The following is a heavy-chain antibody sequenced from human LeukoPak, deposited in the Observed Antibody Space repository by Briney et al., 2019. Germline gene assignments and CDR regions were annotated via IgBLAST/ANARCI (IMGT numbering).Heavy chain of an antibody. CDR2: IYTSGST. J-gene: IGHJ3*02. CDR3: ARVALTYYYDSSGYFVRPDAFDI. CDR1: GGSISSGSYY. D-gene: IGHD3-22*01. V-gene: IGHV4-61*02. Sequence: SETLSLTCTVSGGSISSGSYYWSWIRQPAGKGLEWIGRIYTSGSTNYNPSLKSRVTISVDTPKNQFSLKLSSVTAADTAVYYCARVALTYYYDSSGYFVRPDAFDIWGQGTMVTVSS.